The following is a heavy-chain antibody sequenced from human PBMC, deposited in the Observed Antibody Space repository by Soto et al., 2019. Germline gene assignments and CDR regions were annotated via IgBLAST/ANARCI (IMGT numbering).Heavy chain of an antibody. V-gene: IGHV1-2*02. J-gene: IGHJ6*02. CDR2: INARNDGT. D-gene: IGHD3-16*01. CDR1: GYTFTEFY. Sequence: QVQLLQSGPEMKKPGASVKVSCKTSGYTFTEFYIHWMRQVPGRGLEWMGWINARNDGTKFAEKFKAALTMTTAPSISTSYMELSSLTFDDTAVYYCARRLGGGGDYFYGMDAWGQGTAVTVSS. CDR3: ARRLGGGGDYFYGMDA.